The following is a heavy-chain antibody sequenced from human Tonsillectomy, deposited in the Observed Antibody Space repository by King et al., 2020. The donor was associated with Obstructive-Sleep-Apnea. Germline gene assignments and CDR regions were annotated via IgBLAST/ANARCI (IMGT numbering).Heavy chain of an antibody. CDR3: AKDFLPDVVVVAATIDY. V-gene: IGHV3-9*01. Sequence: VQLVESGGGLVQPGRSLRLSCAASGFTFDDYAMHWVRQAPGKGLEWVSGSSWNSGSIGYADSVKGRFTISRDNAKNSLYLQMNSLRAEDTALYYCAKDFLPDVVVVAATIDYWGQGTLVTVSS. D-gene: IGHD2-15*01. CDR2: SSWNSGSI. J-gene: IGHJ4*02. CDR1: GFTFDDYA.